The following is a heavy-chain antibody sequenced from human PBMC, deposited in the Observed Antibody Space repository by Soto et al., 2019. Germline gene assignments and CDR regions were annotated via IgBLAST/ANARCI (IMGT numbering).Heavy chain of an antibody. Sequence: GGSLRLSCAASGFTFSSYGMHWVRQAPGKGLEWVAVIWYDGSNKYYADSVKGRFTISRDNSKNTLYLQMNSLRAEDTAVYYCARYYNAAYNRNDQDYSGQAPLVTVFS. CDR2: IWYDGSNK. J-gene: IGHJ4*02. CDR1: GFTFSSYG. V-gene: IGHV3-33*01. CDR3: ARYYNAAYNRNDQDY. D-gene: IGHD1-20*01.